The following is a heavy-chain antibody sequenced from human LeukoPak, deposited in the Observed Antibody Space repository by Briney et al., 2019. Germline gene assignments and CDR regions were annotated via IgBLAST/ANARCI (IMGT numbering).Heavy chain of an antibody. Sequence: GGSPRLSCAASGFTFSSYEMNWVRQAPGKGLEWVSYISSSGSTIYYADSVKGRFTISRDNAKNSLYLQMNSLRAEDTAVYYCARDSTHCSSTSCYFDYWGQGTLVTVSS. D-gene: IGHD2-2*01. J-gene: IGHJ4*02. CDR1: GFTFSSYE. CDR3: ARDSTHCSSTSCYFDY. CDR2: ISSSGSTI. V-gene: IGHV3-48*03.